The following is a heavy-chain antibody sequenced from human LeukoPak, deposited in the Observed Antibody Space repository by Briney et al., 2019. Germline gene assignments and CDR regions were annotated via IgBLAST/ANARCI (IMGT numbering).Heavy chain of an antibody. Sequence: ASVKVSCKASGYTFTSYYMHWVGQAPGQGLEWRGIINPSGGSTSYGQKFQGRVTMTRDMSTSTVYMELSSLKSEDTAVYYCARGGIVLMVYALRSREEYFQHWGQGTLVTVSS. V-gene: IGHV1-46*01. D-gene: IGHD2-8*01. CDR3: ARGGIVLMVYALRSREEYFQH. CDR1: GYTFTSYY. J-gene: IGHJ1*01. CDR2: INPSGGST.